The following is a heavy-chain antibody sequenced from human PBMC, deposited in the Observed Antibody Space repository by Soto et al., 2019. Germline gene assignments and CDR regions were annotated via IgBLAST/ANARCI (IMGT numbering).Heavy chain of an antibody. Sequence: GGSLRLSCAASGFTFSSYGMHWVRQAPGKRLEWVAVISYDGSNKYYADSVKGRFTISRDNSKNTLYLQMNSLRAEDTAVYYCAKDRVVTAIRGYYYYYGMDVWGQGTTVTVSS. CDR2: ISYDGSNK. J-gene: IGHJ6*02. D-gene: IGHD2-21*02. CDR1: GFTFSSYG. V-gene: IGHV3-30*18. CDR3: AKDRVVTAIRGYYYYYGMDV.